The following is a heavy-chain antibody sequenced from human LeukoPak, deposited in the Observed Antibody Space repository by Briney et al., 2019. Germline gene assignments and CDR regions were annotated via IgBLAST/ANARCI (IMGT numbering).Heavy chain of an antibody. CDR2: INAGNGNT. V-gene: IGHV1-3*01. CDR3: ARGGQPYYYDSSGYYQ. J-gene: IGHJ4*02. D-gene: IGHD3-22*01. Sequence: ASVKVSCKASGYTFTSYAMHWVRQAPGQRLEWMGWINAGNGNTKYSQRFQGRVTITRDTSASTAYMELSSLRSEDTAVYYCARGGQPYYYDSSGYYQWGQGTLVTVSS. CDR1: GYTFTSYA.